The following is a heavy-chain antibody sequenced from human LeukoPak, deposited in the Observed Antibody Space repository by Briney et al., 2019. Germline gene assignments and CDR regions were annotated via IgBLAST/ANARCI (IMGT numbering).Heavy chain of an antibody. V-gene: IGHV1-69*01. CDR1: GGTFSSYA. CDR3: ARPNDFWSGSPFDP. CDR2: IIPILGTA. Sequence: AASVKVSCKASGGTFSSYAISWVRQAPGQGLEWMGGIIPILGTANYAQKFQGRVTITADESTSTAYMELSSLRSEDTAVYYCARPNDFWSGSPFDPWGQGTLVTVSS. J-gene: IGHJ5*02. D-gene: IGHD3-3*01.